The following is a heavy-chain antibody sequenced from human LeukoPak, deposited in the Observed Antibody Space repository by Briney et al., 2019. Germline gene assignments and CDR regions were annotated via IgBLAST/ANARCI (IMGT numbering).Heavy chain of an antibody. CDR1: GYTFTSYG. CDR3: AREDSGWCLGGEIYHYGMDV. V-gene: IGHV1-18*01. J-gene: IGHJ6*02. CDR2: ISAYNGNT. D-gene: IGHD6-19*01. Sequence: ASVKVSCKASGYTFTSYGINWVRQAPGQGLEWMGWISAYNGNTNYAQKLQGRVTMTTDTSTSTAYMELRSLRSDDTAVYYCAREDSGWCLGGEIYHYGMDVWGQGTTVTVSS.